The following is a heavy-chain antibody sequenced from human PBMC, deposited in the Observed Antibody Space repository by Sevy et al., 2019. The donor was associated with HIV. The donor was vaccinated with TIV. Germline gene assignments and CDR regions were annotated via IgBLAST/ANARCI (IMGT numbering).Heavy chain of an antibody. CDR3: ASIKIFGVVSDYSDY. Sequence: TLSLTCSVSGDSISSSSYYWVWIRQPPGKGLEWIGTIYYSGRTYYNPSLKSRVTVSVDTSKNQFSLRVSSVTAADTAVYYCASIKIFGVVSDYSDYWGQGTLVTVSS. D-gene: IGHD3-3*01. CDR1: GDSISSSSYY. V-gene: IGHV4-39*01. J-gene: IGHJ4*02. CDR2: IYYSGRT.